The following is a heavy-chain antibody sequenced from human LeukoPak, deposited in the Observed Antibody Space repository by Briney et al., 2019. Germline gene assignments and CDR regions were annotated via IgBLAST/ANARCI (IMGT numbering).Heavy chain of an antibody. CDR1: GGSFSGYY. Sequence: SETLSLTCAVYGGSFSGYYWSWVRQPPGKGLEWIGEINHSGSTNYNPSLKSRVTISVDTSKNQFSLKLSSVTAADTAVYYCARDWDLVYWGQGTLVTVSS. CDR3: ARDWDLVY. D-gene: IGHD1-26*01. J-gene: IGHJ4*02. CDR2: INHSGST. V-gene: IGHV4-34*01.